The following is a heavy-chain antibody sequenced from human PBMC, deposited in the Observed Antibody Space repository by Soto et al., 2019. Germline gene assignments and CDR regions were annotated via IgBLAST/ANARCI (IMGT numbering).Heavy chain of an antibody. CDR1: GFTFSSYG. CDR2: ISYDGSKK. D-gene: IGHD3-16*01. CDR3: ARGARDFDY. J-gene: IGHJ4*02. Sequence: GGSLRLSCAASGFTFSSYGMHWVRQAPGKGLEWVAVISYDGSKKYYADSVKGRFTISRDNSKNTLYLQMNSLKVEDTAVYYCARGARDFDYWGQGTLVTVSS. V-gene: IGHV3-30*03.